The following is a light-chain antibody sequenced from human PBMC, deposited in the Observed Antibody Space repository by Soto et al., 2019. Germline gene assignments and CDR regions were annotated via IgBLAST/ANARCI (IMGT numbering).Light chain of an antibody. CDR2: GAS. CDR1: QSVSGNY. V-gene: IGKV3D-20*02. Sequence: EIVLTQSPGTLSLSPWERATLSCRSSQSVSGNYLAWYQQKPGQAPRLLIYGASSRASGIPARFSGSGSGTDFTLTISSLEPEDFAVYYCQQRSNWPTFGQGTKVDIK. CDR3: QQRSNWPT. J-gene: IGKJ1*01.